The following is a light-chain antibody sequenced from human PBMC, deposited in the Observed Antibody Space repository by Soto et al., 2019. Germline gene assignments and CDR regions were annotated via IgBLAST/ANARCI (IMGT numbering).Light chain of an antibody. Sequence: DIQMTQSPSTLSASVGDRVTITCRASQSISSWLAWYQQKPGKDPKLLIYAESSLQSGVPSRFSGSGSGTGFTLTISSLQPEDFATYYCQQSYSTPTFGQGTRLEIK. V-gene: IGKV1-39*01. J-gene: IGKJ5*01. CDR3: QQSYSTPT. CDR1: QSISSW. CDR2: AES.